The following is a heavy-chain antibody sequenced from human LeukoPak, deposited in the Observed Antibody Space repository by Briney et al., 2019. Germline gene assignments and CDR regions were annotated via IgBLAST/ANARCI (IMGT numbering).Heavy chain of an antibody. V-gene: IGHV3-23*01. J-gene: IGHJ6*03. CDR2: ISGSGGST. CDR1: GFTFSSYA. CDR3: AKPPGYEPYYYYMDV. Sequence: TGGSLRLSCAASGFTFSSYAMSWVRQAPGKGLEWVSAISGSGGSTYYADSVKGRFTISRDNSKNTLYLQMNSLRAEDTAVYYCAKPPGYEPYYYYMDVWGKGTTVTVSS. D-gene: IGHD5-12*01.